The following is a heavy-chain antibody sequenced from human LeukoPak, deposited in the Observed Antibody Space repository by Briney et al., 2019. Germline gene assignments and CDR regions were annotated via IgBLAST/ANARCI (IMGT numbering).Heavy chain of an antibody. CDR2: ISGGGDNT. CDR3: ASGLDYYGSPYYFDY. V-gene: IGHV3-23*01. D-gene: IGHD3-10*01. Sequence: GGSLRLSCAASGFTFRSYVMSWVRQAPGKGLEWVSAISGGGDNTYYADSVKGRFTISRDNSKNTLYLQMNSLRAEDTAVYYCASGLDYYGSPYYFDYWGQGTLVTVSS. CDR1: GFTFRSYV. J-gene: IGHJ4*02.